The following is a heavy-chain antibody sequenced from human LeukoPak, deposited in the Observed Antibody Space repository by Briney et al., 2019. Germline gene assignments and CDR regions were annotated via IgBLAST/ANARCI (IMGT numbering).Heavy chain of an antibody. CDR1: GGSISSGGYY. Sequence: SETLSLTCAVSGGSISSGGYYWSWIRQHPGKGLEWIGYIYYSGSTYYNPSLKSRVTISVDTSKNQFSLKLSSVTAADTAVYFCARITMIVVVIDYWGQGALVTVSS. CDR3: ARITMIVVVIDY. D-gene: IGHD3-22*01. CDR2: IYYSGST. V-gene: IGHV4-31*11. J-gene: IGHJ4*02.